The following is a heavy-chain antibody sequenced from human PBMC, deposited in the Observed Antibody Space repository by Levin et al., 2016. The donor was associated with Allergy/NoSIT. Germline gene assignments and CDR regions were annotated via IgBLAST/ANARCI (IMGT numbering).Heavy chain of an antibody. CDR2: INPNSGGT. CDR3: ARDLRAVSLLQISQVEGIGPGGMDV. Sequence: WVRQAPGQGLEWMGWINPNSGGTNYAQKFQGRVTMTRDTSISTAYMELSRLRSDDTAVYYCARDLRAVSLLQISQVEGIGPGGMDVWGQGTTVTVSS. D-gene: IGHD6-13*01. J-gene: IGHJ6*02. V-gene: IGHV1-2*02.